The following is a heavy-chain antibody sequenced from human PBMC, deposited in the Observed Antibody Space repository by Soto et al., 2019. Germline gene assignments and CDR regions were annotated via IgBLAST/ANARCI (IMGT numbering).Heavy chain of an antibody. CDR3: VKDESINWYSGHFRH. D-gene: IGHD6-13*01. CDR1: GLTFEDYA. V-gene: IGHV3-9*01. CDR2: INWNSGSI. Sequence: EVQLVESGGGLVQPGRYLRLSCAASGLTFEDYAMHWVRQVPGKGLECVSGINWNSGSIGYGDSVKGRFAISRDNAINSRHLQMNSVSAEDTAFYYCVKDESINWYSGHFRHWGQGTLVTVSS. J-gene: IGHJ1*01.